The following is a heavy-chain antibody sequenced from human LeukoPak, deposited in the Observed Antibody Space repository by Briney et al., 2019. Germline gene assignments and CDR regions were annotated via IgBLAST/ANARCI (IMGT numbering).Heavy chain of an antibody. CDR2: IYYSGST. J-gene: IGHJ4*02. D-gene: IGHD3-16*02. V-gene: IGHV4-59*01. Sequence: SETLSLTCTVSGGSISSYYWSWIRQPPGKGLEWIGHIYYSGSTNYNPSLKSRVTISVDTFKNQFSLELSSVTAADTAVYYCARVGIYYDYVWGGYRFDLLSFDYWGQGTLVTVSS. CDR1: GGSISSYY. CDR3: ARVGIYYDYVWGGYRFDLLSFDY.